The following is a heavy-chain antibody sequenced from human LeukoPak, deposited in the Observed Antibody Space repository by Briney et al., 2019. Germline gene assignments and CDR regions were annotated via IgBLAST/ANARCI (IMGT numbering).Heavy chain of an antibody. CDR2: IKEDGSDK. CDR3: ARDVAARSLGY. CDR1: GFTFSSYW. J-gene: IGHJ4*02. D-gene: IGHD6-6*01. V-gene: IGHV3-7*01. Sequence: GGSLRLSCAASGFTFSSYWMSWVRQAPGKGLEWVANIKEDGSDKYYVDSVEGRFTISRDNPKNSLYLQMNSLRAEDTAVYYCARDVAARSLGYWGQGTLVTVSS.